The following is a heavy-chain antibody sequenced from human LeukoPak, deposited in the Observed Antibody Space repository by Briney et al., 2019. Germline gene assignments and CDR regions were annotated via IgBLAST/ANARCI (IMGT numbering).Heavy chain of an antibody. V-gene: IGHV3-21*01. D-gene: IGHD4-4*01. CDR1: GFTFSSYS. CDR2: ISSSSSYI. J-gene: IGHJ5*02. CDR3: AMTTVTTYNWFDP. Sequence: GSLRLSCAASGFTFSSYSMNWVRQAPGKGLEWVSSISSSSSYIYYADSVKGRFTISRDNAKNSLYLQMNSLRAEDTAVYYCAMTTVTTYNWFDPWGQGTLVTVSS.